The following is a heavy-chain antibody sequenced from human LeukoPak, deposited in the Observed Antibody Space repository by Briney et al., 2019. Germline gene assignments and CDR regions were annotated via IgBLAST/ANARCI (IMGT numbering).Heavy chain of an antibody. Sequence: PGGSLRLSCAASGFTVSSNYMSWARQAPGKGLEWVSVIYSGGSTYYADSVKGRFTISRDNSKNTLYLQMNSLRAEDTAVYYCARAVIVGATNFDYWGQGTLVTVSS. D-gene: IGHD1-26*01. J-gene: IGHJ4*02. CDR1: GFTVSSNY. V-gene: IGHV3-66*01. CDR3: ARAVIVGATNFDY. CDR2: IYSGGST.